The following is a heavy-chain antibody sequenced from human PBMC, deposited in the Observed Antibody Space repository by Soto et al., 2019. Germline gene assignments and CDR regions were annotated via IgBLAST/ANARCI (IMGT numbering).Heavy chain of an antibody. Sequence: GASVKVSCKASGGTFSSYAISWVRQAPGQGLEWMGGIIPIFGTANYARKFQGRVTITADESTSTAYMELSSLRSEDTAVYYCAREDCSSTSCYASVRYYFDYWGQGTLVTVSS. J-gene: IGHJ4*02. CDR3: AREDCSSTSCYASVRYYFDY. V-gene: IGHV1-69*13. CDR2: IIPIFGTA. D-gene: IGHD2-2*01. CDR1: GGTFSSYA.